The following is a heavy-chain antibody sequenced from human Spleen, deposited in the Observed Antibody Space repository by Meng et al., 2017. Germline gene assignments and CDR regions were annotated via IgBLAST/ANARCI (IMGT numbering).Heavy chain of an antibody. CDR1: GGSISSSSYY. CDR2: MFYSGST. Sequence: QVQLQASGPGLGKPSETLSLTCNVSGGSISSSSYYWGWIRQPPGKGLEWIGTMFYSGSTYYNPSLRSRVTVLLHMSKNQVSLKVTSVTAADTAVYYCARFLRVDGYADYWGQGTLVTVSS. D-gene: IGHD5-18*01. J-gene: IGHJ4*02. CDR3: ARFLRVDGYADY. V-gene: IGHV4-39*07.